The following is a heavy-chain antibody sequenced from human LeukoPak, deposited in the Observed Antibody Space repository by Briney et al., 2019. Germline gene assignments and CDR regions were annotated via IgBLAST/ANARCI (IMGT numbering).Heavy chain of an antibody. V-gene: IGHV1-8*02. Sequence: ASVNVSSKASRYTFTSYDINWVRQATGQGVAWMGLMNANSGNTGYAQKFQGRLTMTRNTSINTAYMELSSLRSDDTAVYYCAKAGILATMNADWFDPWGQGTLVTVSS. CDR1: RYTFTSYD. CDR2: MNANSGNT. D-gene: IGHD5-12*01. CDR3: AKAGILATMNADWFDP. J-gene: IGHJ5*02.